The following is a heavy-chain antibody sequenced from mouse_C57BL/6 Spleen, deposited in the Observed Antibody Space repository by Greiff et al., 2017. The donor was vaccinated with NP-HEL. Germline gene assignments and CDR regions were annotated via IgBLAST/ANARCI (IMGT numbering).Heavy chain of an antibody. V-gene: IGHV1-61*01. CDR2: IYPSDSET. D-gene: IGHD1-1*01. J-gene: IGHJ1*03. Sequence: QVQLQQSGAELVRPGSSVKLSCKASGYAFTSYWMGWVKRRPGQGLEWIGNIYPSDSETHYTQKLKDKATLSVDNSSSTAYMQLSSLTSEDSAVYYCAREGYGSSYWYFDVWGTGTTVTVSS. CDR3: AREGYGSSYWYFDV. CDR1: GYAFTSYW.